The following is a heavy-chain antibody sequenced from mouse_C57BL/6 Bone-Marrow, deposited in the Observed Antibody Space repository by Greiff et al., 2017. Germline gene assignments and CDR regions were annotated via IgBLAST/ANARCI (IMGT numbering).Heavy chain of an antibody. CDR2: ISSGGSYT. CDR3: ANYYGSSHWYFDV. D-gene: IGHD1-1*01. Sequence: EVKLVESGGDLVKPGGSLKLSCAASGFTFSSYGMSWVRQTPDKRLEWVATISSGGSYTYYPDSVQGRFTISRDNAKNTLYLQMSSLKSEYTAMYYCANYYGSSHWYFDVWGTGTTVTVSS. V-gene: IGHV5-6*01. J-gene: IGHJ1*03. CDR1: GFTFSSYG.